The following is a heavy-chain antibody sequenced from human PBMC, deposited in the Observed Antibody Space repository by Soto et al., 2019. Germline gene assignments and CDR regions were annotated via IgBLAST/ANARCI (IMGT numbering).Heavy chain of an antibody. D-gene: IGHD2-2*01. Sequence: GGSLKISCKGSGYSFTSYWIGWVRQMPGKGLEWMGIIYPGDSDTRYSPSFQGQVTISADKSISTAYLQWSSLKASDTAMYYCARRGVPTPYYYYYGMDVWGQGTTVTVSS. J-gene: IGHJ6*02. CDR2: IYPGDSDT. CDR3: ARRGVPTPYYYYYGMDV. V-gene: IGHV5-51*01. CDR1: GYSFTSYW.